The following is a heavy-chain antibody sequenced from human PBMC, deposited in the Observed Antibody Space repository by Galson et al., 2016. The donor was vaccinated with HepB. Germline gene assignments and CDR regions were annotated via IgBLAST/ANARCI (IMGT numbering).Heavy chain of an antibody. CDR2: IIPIFGTS. V-gene: IGHV1-69*13. CDR3: VRGANWGSGYAMDV. D-gene: IGHD3-16*01. Sequence: SVXXSCKASGXXFNXXXISXXXQAXGQGLDWMGGIIPIFGTSTYAQEFKGRVTITADESTRTAYMDLSSLRSVDTAVYYCVRGANWGSGYAMDVWGQGTTVTVSS. CDR1: GXXFNXXX. J-gene: IGHJ6*02.